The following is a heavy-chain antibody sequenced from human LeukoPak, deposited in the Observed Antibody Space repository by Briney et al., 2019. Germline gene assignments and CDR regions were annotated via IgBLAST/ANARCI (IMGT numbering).Heavy chain of an antibody. D-gene: IGHD2-2*01. V-gene: IGHV4-34*01. CDR1: GGSFSGYY. CDR2: INHSGST. Sequence: PSETLSLTCAVYGGSFSGYYWSWIRQPPGKGLEWIGEINHSGSTNYNPSLKSRVTISVDTSKNQFSLKLSSVTAADTAVYYCARGPHRLPDIVVVPAARKNYYYYGMDVWGQGTTVTVSS. CDR3: ARGPHRLPDIVVVPAARKNYYYYGMDV. J-gene: IGHJ6*02.